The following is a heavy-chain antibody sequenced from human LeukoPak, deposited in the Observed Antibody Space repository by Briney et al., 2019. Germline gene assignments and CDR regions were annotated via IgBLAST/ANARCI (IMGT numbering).Heavy chain of an antibody. D-gene: IGHD2/OR15-2a*01. J-gene: IGHJ4*02. CDR2: ISYDGSEK. Sequence: PGGSLRLSCTAAGFTFRSYGMHWVRQAPGKGLEWVAVISYDGSEKYYADSVKGRFTISRDNSKNTVFVQMNSLRGEDTAVYYCASRAPIPSDKYYFDYWGQGTLVTVSS. V-gene: IGHV3-30*01. CDR1: GFTFRSYG. CDR3: ASRAPIPSDKYYFDY.